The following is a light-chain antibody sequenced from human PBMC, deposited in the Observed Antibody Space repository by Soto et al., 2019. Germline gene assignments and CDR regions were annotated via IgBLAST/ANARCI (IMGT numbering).Light chain of an antibody. CDR1: QSISRY. CDR3: QQNYRDTPWT. CDR2: AAS. V-gene: IGKV1-39*01. Sequence: DIQMTQSPSSLSASVGERVTITCRASQSISRYVNWYQQKPGKAPTLLISAASSLERGVPSRFSGGESGTDFTLTLSSLRPEDFSRYHCQQNYRDTPWTFGQGTKVEVK. J-gene: IGKJ1*01.